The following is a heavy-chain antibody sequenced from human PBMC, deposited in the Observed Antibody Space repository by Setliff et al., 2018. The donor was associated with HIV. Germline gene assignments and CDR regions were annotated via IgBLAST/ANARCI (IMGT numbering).Heavy chain of an antibody. Sequence: PSETLSLTCAVSAGSISSYYWSWIRQPPGKGLEWIGYVFYSGSANYNPSLKSRVTISVDTSKNQFSLTVTSVTAADTAVYYCARGKNGYFDSWGQGTLVTVSS. CDR2: VFYSGSA. J-gene: IGHJ4*02. CDR3: ARGKNGYFDS. CDR1: AGSISSYY. D-gene: IGHD2-8*01. V-gene: IGHV4-59*01.